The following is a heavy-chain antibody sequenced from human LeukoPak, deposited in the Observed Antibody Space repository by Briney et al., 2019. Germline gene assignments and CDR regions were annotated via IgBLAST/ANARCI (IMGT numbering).Heavy chain of an antibody. Sequence: PGGSLRLSCAASGFTFSSYGMHWVRQAPGKGLEWVAVISYDGSNKYYADSVKGRFTISRDNSKNTLYLQMNSLRAEDTAVYYCAKGPVTTVPIDYWGQGTLVTVSS. V-gene: IGHV3-30*18. J-gene: IGHJ4*02. CDR1: GFTFSSYG. CDR2: ISYDGSNK. CDR3: AKGPVTTVPIDY. D-gene: IGHD4-17*01.